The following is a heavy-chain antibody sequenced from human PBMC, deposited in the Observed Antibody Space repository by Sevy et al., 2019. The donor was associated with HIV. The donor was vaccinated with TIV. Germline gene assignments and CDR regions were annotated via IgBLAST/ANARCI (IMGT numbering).Heavy chain of an antibody. V-gene: IGHV3-7*03. CDR3: ARAIGAATSY. J-gene: IGHJ4*02. CDR2: INEDGTTK. Sequence: GGSLRLSCAGSGFIFSGYWMHWVRQAPGKGLEWVANINEDGTTKYYLDSVKGRFTISRDNAKNSVFLQMNSLRVDDTAVDYCARAIGAATSYWGQGTLVTVSS. D-gene: IGHD2-15*01. CDR1: GFIFSGYW.